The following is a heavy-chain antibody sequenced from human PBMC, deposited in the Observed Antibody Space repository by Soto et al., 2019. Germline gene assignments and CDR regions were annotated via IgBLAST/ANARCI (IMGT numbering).Heavy chain of an antibody. CDR3: ERSGHYYERSGYDY. D-gene: IGHD3-22*01. V-gene: IGHV3-53*01. Sequence: PGGSLRLSCAACGFTVSSNYMSWLRQAPGKGLEWVSVIYSGGSTYYADYVKGRFTISRDNPKNPLYLQMNSQRAEDKAVYYSERSGHYYERSGYDYWGQGTLVTVYS. CDR1: GFTVSSNY. J-gene: IGHJ4*02. CDR2: IYSGGST.